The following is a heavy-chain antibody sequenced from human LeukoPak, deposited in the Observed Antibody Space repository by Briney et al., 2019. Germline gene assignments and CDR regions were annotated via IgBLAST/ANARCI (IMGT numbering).Heavy chain of an antibody. CDR3: ARRYSSTWYYFDY. CDR1: GFTFDDYG. Sequence: GGSLRLSCAASGFTFDDYGMSWVRQVPGKGLEWVSGISWNGGSTGYVDSVKGRFTISRDNAKNSLYLQMNSLRAEDTASYYCARRYSSTWYYFDYWGQGTLVTVSS. J-gene: IGHJ4*02. D-gene: IGHD6-13*01. V-gene: IGHV3-20*04. CDR2: ISWNGGST.